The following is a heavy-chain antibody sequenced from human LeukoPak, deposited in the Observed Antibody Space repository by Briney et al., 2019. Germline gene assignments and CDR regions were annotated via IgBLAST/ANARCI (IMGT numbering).Heavy chain of an antibody. D-gene: IGHD6-19*01. J-gene: IGHJ1*01. CDR1: GFTFSNSG. Sequence: GGSLRLSCAASGFTFSNSGMHWVRQAPGKGLEWVGRIKSKNHGGTTDYAAPVKGRFTISRDDSQNTLYLQMNSLKTEDTAMYYCTTGSSGIWGRGTLVTVSS. CDR2: IKSKNHGGTT. V-gene: IGHV3-15*01. CDR3: TTGSSGI.